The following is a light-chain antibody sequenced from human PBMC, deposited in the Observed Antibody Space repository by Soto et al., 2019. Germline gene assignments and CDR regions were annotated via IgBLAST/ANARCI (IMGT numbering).Light chain of an antibody. CDR1: QNINNY. J-gene: IGKJ1*01. Sequence: DIQMTQSPSSLSASVGDRVTITCQASQNINNYLNWYQQKPGRAPKLLIYDASNLEAGVPSRFRGSGSGTDFTFTISRLQPEDIATYYCQHYNSYSEAFGQGTKVELK. CDR3: QHYNSYSEA. CDR2: DAS. V-gene: IGKV1-33*01.